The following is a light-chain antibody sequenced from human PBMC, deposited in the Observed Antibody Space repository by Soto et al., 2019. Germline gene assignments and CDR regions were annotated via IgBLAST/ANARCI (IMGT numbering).Light chain of an antibody. CDR1: QSISSW. Sequence: DIQMTQSPSTLSSSVVDRFTIAFLASQSISSWLAWYQQKPGKAPKLLIYAASSLQSGVPSRFSGSGSGTDFTLTISSLQPEDFATYYCQHADSFPLITFGQGTRLEI. V-gene: IGKV1-12*01. CDR3: QHADSFPLIT. CDR2: AAS. J-gene: IGKJ5*01.